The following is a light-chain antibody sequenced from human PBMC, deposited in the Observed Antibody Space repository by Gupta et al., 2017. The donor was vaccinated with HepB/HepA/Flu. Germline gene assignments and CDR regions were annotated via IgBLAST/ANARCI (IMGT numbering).Light chain of an antibody. CDR3: QQYSFYSGET. CDR2: KAS. V-gene: IGKV1-5*03. CDR1: QNISNW. J-gene: IGKJ1*01. Sequence: DIQMTQSPSTLSGSVGDRVTITCRASQNISNWLAWYQQKPGKAPNLLIYKASTLKSGVPSRFSGGGSGTEFTLTISSLQPDDFATYYCQQYSFYSGETFGQGTKVEI.